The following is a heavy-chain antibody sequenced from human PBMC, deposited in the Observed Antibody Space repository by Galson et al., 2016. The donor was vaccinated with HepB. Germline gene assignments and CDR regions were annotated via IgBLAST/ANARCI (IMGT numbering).Heavy chain of an antibody. Sequence: SLRLSCAASGFSFSSYWMYWVRQAPGQGLVWVSHIDTDGRSSYYADSVKGRFTISRDNAENTLSLKMNSLRSEDTAVHFCVRDGPFSDIDLDVWGKGTTVTVSS. J-gene: IGHJ6*04. CDR2: IDTDGRSS. V-gene: IGHV3-74*01. CDR1: GFSFSSYW. D-gene: IGHD2-15*01. CDR3: VRDGPFSDIDLDV.